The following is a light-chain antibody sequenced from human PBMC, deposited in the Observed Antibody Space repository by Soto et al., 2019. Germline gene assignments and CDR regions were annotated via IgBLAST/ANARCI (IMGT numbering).Light chain of an antibody. CDR1: QSISSW. Sequence: DIQMTQSPSTLSASVGDRVTITCRASQSISSWLAWYQQKPGKAPKLLIYDASYLERGVPSRFSGSGSGTEFTLTISSLQPDDLATYYCQQYSSFWTFGQGTKVEI. J-gene: IGKJ1*01. CDR2: DAS. V-gene: IGKV1-5*01. CDR3: QQYSSFWT.